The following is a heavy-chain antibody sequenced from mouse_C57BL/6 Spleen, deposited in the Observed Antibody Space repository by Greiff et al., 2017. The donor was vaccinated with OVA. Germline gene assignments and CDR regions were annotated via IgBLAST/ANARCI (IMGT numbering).Heavy chain of an antibody. Sequence: VQLQQSGPELVKPGASVKISCKASGYAFSSSWMNWVKQRPGKGLEWIGRIYPGDGDTNYNGKFKGKATLTADKSSSTAYLQLSILTSEDSAVYFCARGVYYGSSFDYWGQGTTLTVSS. D-gene: IGHD1-1*01. V-gene: IGHV1-82*01. CDR1: GYAFSSSW. J-gene: IGHJ2*01. CDR3: ARGVYYGSSFDY. CDR2: IYPGDGDT.